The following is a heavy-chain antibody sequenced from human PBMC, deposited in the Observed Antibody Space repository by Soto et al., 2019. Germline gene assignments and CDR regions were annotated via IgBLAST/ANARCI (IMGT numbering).Heavy chain of an antibody. CDR2: IYYNGDR. V-gene: IGHV4-31*03. CDR1: GVSISRGGFY. Sequence: PSETLSLTCSVSGVSISRGGFYWGWLRQLPGKGPEWIGYIYYNGDRYYNPSLESRLTIAADTSRNQFSLKLSSVTAADTAVYYCTRDAPLWFGELSQWGQGTLVTVSS. CDR3: TRDAPLWFGELSQ. J-gene: IGHJ4*02. D-gene: IGHD3-10*01.